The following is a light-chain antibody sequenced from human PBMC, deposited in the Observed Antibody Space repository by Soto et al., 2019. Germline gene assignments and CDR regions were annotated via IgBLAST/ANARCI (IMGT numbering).Light chain of an antibody. CDR3: QQSYSTPVT. J-gene: IGKJ1*01. V-gene: IGKV1-39*01. CDR2: AAS. CDR1: QSISSY. Sequence: EIEMTQSPTSLSASVGDRVTITCRASQSISSYLNWYQQKPGKAPKLLIYAASSLQSGVPSRFSGSGSGTDFTLTISSLQPEDFATYYCQQSYSTPVTFGQGTKVDIK.